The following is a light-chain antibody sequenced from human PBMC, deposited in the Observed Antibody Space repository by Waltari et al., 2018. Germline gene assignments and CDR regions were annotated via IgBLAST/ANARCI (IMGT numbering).Light chain of an antibody. Sequence: SYELTQPPSVSVSPGQTARITCSGDAFPRQFAYWYQQNPGQAPVLAIYKDTEKPSGIPERFSGSSSGTTVTLTISGVQAEDEADYYCLSADSSGPYLYVFGTGTTVTVL. J-gene: IGLJ1*01. V-gene: IGLV3-25*03. CDR2: KDT. CDR3: LSADSSGPYLYV. CDR1: AFPRQF.